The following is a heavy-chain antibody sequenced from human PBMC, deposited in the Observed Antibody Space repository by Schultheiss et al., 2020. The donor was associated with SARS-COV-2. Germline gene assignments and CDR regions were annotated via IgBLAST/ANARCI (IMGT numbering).Heavy chain of an antibody. CDR1: GGSISSSNW. Sequence: SETLSLTCTVSGGSISSSNWWSWVRQPPGKGLEWIGEIYHSGSTNYNPSLKSRVTISVDKSKNQFSLKLSSVTAADTAVYYCARGLWDGIVGAIHAFDIWSQGTMVTVSS. CDR3: ARGLWDGIVGAIHAFDI. J-gene: IGHJ3*02. V-gene: IGHV4-4*02. D-gene: IGHD1-26*01. CDR2: IYHSGST.